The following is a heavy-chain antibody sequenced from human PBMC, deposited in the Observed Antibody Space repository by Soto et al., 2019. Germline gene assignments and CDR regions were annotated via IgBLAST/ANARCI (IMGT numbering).Heavy chain of an antibody. CDR3: AHSRTGAYCSGGSCYYLYYFDY. V-gene: IGHV2-5*02. D-gene: IGHD2-15*01. CDR1: GFSLSTSGVG. J-gene: IGHJ4*02. CDR2: IYWDDDK. Sequence: QITLKESGPTLVKPTQTLTLTCTFSGFSLSTSGVGVGWIRQPPGKALEWLALIYWDDDKRYSPSLKSRLTITKDTSKNQVVLTMTNMDPVDTATYYCAHSRTGAYCSGGSCYYLYYFDYWGQGTLVTVSS.